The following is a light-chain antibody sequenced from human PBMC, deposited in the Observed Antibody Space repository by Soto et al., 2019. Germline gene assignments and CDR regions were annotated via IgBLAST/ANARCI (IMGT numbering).Light chain of an antibody. Sequence: QSVLTQPASVSGSPGQSITISCTGISSDLGGDKSVSWYQQHPGKAPQLIIYEVNNRPSGASNRYSGSKSGNTASLTISGLQAEDEGDYYCSSYTRGSTFFGGGTKLTVL. CDR3: SSYTRGSTF. V-gene: IGLV2-14*01. CDR2: EVN. J-gene: IGLJ2*01. CDR1: SSDLGGDKS.